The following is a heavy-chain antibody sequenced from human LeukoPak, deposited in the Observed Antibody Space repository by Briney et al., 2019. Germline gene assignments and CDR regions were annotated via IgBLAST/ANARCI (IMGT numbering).Heavy chain of an antibody. CDR3: AREFVVGAPIDY. V-gene: IGHV3-7*01. Sequence: PGGSLRLSCAASGFTFSSYWMSWVRQAPGKGLEWVANIKKDGSEKYYVDSVKGRFTISRDNAKHSLYLQMNSLRAEDTAVYYCAREFVVGAPIDYWGQGTLVTVSS. J-gene: IGHJ4*02. D-gene: IGHD1-26*01. CDR2: IKKDGSEK. CDR1: GFTFSSYW.